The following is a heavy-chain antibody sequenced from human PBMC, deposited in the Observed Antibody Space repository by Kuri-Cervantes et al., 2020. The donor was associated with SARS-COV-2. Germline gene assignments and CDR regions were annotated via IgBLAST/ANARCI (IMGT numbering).Heavy chain of an antibody. CDR3: AREGVVAASPDAFDI. J-gene: IGHJ3*02. D-gene: IGHD2-15*01. CDR2: ISYDGSNK. CDR1: GFTFSSYW. V-gene: IGHV3-30-3*01. Sequence: GESLKISCAASGFTFSSYWMSWVRQAPGKGLEWVAVISYDGSNKYYADSVKGRFTISRDNSKNTLYLQMNSLRAEDTAVYYCAREGVVAASPDAFDIWGQGTMVTVSS.